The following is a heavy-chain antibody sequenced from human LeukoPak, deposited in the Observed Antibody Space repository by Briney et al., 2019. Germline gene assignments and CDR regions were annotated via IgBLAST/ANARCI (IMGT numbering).Heavy chain of an antibody. CDR1: GGTFSSYA. Sequence: SVKVSCKASGGTFSSYAISWVRQAPGQGLEWMGGIIPIFGTANYAQKFQGRVTITADESTSTAYIELSSLRSEDTAVYYCARVTGATVLAAHFDYWGQGTLVTVSS. V-gene: IGHV1-69*13. CDR3: ARVTGATVLAAHFDY. CDR2: IIPIFGTA. D-gene: IGHD1-26*01. J-gene: IGHJ4*02.